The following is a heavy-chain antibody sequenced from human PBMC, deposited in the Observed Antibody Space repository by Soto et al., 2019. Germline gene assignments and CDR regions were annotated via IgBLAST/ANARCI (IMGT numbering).Heavy chain of an antibody. V-gene: IGHV1-18*01. CDR3: ARGRYGDY. CDR1: GYGFTTYG. CDR2: ISAHNGNT. Sequence: QVHLVQSGAEVKKPGASVKVSCKGSGYGFTTYGITWVRQAPGQGLEWTAWISAHNGNTNYAQKLEGRVAXTRDTSTSTAYMERRSLRSDDTAVYYCARGRYGDYWGQGALVTVSS. D-gene: IGHD1-1*01. J-gene: IGHJ4*02.